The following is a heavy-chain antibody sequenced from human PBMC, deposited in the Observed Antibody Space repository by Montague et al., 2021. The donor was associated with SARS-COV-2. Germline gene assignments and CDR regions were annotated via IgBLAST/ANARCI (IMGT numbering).Heavy chain of an antibody. Sequence: SETLSLTCAVYGGSLSGFYWTWIRQAPGQGLEWVEEITHGGSTSYSPALKSRLTISLDTSKNQFSLKLDSVTAADTATYYCARSHDYRGNDYFDSWGQGALVIVSS. V-gene: IGHV4-34*01. CDR1: GGSLSGFY. D-gene: IGHD4-23*01. CDR3: ARSHDYRGNDYFDS. CDR2: ITHGGST. J-gene: IGHJ4*02.